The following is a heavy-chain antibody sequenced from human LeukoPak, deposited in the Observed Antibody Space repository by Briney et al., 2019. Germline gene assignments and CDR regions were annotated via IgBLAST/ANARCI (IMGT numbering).Heavy chain of an antibody. Sequence: GGSLRLSCAGSGFTFSRSWMTWVRQAAGKGLEWVASINQDGSVEHYMDSVKGRFTISRDNAENSLYPQMNSLRAEDTAVYYCAKLLGDVTTFDYWGQGTLVTVSS. D-gene: IGHD4-11*01. V-gene: IGHV3-7*01. J-gene: IGHJ4*02. CDR2: INQDGSVE. CDR1: GFTFSRSW. CDR3: AKLLGDVTTFDY.